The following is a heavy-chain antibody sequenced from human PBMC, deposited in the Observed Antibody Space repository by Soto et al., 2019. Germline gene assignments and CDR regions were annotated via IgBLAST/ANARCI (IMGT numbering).Heavy chain of an antibody. CDR1: GYTFTSYG. D-gene: IGHD3-22*01. J-gene: IGHJ6*02. CDR2: ISAYNGNT. V-gene: IGHV1-18*01. Sequence: AAVKVSCKASGYTFTSYGISWVRQAPGQGLEWMGWISAYNGNTNYAQKLQGRVTMTTDTSTSTAYMELRSLRSDDTAVYYCARDRGHYYHSSGRLMDVWGQGTTVTVSS. CDR3: ARDRGHYYHSSGRLMDV.